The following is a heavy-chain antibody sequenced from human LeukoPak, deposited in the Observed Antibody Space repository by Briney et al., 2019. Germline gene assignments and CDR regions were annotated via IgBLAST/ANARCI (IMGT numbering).Heavy chain of an antibody. D-gene: IGHD2-21*01. CDR2: ISGSGDST. J-gene: IGHJ3*02. Sequence: GGSLRLSCAASGFTFSGYAMSWVRQAPGKGLEWVSVISGSGDSTYYAVSVKGRFTISRDNSKNTLYLQMNSLRAEDTAVYYCAKELLEGAFDIWGQGTMVTVSS. CDR1: GFTFSGYA. CDR3: AKELLEGAFDI. V-gene: IGHV3-23*01.